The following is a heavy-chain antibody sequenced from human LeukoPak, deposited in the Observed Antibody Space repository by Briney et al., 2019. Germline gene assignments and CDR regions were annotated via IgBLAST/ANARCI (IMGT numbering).Heavy chain of an antibody. Sequence: SETLSLTCTVSLXSTTSNFGSWVRQPPGKGLEWIGEIHRSGSPNYNPSLQSRVTISIDRSRNQIALELSSVTAADTAVYYCAREILGGFNPGAYWGQGTLVTVSS. V-gene: IGHV4-4*02. CDR2: IHRSGSP. CDR1: LXSTTSNF. CDR3: AREILGGFNPGAY. D-gene: IGHD1-14*01. J-gene: IGHJ4*02.